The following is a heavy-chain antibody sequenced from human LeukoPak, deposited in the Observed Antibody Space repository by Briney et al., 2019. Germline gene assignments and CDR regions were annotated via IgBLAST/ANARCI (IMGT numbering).Heavy chain of an antibody. V-gene: IGHV1-8*01. CDR2: MNPNSGNT. CDR1: GYTFTSYD. Sequence: APVTVSCKASGYTFTSYDINWARQATGQGLEWMGWMNPNSGNTGYAQKFQGRVTMTRNTSISTAYMELSSLRSEDTAVYYCARGKGITIFGVVIRVKQALDYWGQGTLVTVSS. CDR3: ARGKGITIFGVVIRVKQALDY. J-gene: IGHJ4*02. D-gene: IGHD3-3*01.